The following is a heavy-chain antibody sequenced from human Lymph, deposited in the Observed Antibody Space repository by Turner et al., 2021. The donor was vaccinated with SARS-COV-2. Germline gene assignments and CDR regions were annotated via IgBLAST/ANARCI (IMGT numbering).Heavy chain of an antibody. CDR3: ARDLGTYGMDV. CDR1: GIIVSRNY. CDR2: IYSGGTT. V-gene: IGHV3-53*02. D-gene: IGHD6-13*01. Sequence: EVQLVDTGGGLIQPGWSLRLSCAASGIIVSRNYMNWVRQAPGKGLEWVSVIYSGGTTYYADSVKGRFTISRDNSKNTLYLQMNSLRVEDTAVYYCARDLGTYGMDVWGQGTTVTVSS. J-gene: IGHJ6*02.